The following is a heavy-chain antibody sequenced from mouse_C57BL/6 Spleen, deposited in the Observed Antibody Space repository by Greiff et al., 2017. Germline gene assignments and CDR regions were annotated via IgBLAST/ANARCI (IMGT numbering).Heavy chain of an antibody. D-gene: IGHD2-4*01. Sequence: QVQLQQPGAELVKPGASVKLSCKASGYTFTSYWMHWVKQRPGRGLEWIGRIDPNSGGPKYNEKFKSKATLTVDNPSSTAYMQLSSLTAEDSAVYYCARWRIYYDYDEGYFDVWGTGTTVTVSS. CDR1: GYTFTSYW. CDR2: IDPNSGGP. CDR3: ARWRIYYDYDEGYFDV. V-gene: IGHV1-72*01. J-gene: IGHJ1*03.